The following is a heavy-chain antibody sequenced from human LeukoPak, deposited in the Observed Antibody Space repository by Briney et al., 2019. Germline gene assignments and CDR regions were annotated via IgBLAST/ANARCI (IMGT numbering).Heavy chain of an antibody. V-gene: IGHV4-59*08. J-gene: IGHJ4*02. CDR2: IYYSGST. Sequence: PSETLSLTCTVSGGSISSYYWSWIRQPPGKGLEWIGYIYYSGSTNYNPSLKSRVTISVDTSKNQFSLKLSSVTAADTAVYYCARRAGGVTYWGRGTLVTVSS. CDR3: ARRAGGVTY. D-gene: IGHD6-19*01. CDR1: GGSISSYY.